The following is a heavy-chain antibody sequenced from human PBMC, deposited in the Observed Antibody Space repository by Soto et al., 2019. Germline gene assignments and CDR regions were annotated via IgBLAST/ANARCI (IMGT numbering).Heavy chain of an antibody. Sequence: ASVKVSCKASGYTFITYYMPWVRQAPGQGLEWMGFINHSGGSTSYAQKFQARVTMTRDTSTSTVYMELSTLRSEDTAVYYCASNVNSGFDYWGQGSLVTVSS. CDR2: INHSGGST. D-gene: IGHD1-20*01. CDR1: GYTFITYY. CDR3: ASNVNSGFDY. J-gene: IGHJ4*01. V-gene: IGHV1-46*01.